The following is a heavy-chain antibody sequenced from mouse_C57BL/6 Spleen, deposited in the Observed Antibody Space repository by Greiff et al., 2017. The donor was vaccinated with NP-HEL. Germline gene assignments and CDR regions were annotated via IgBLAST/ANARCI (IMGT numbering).Heavy chain of an antibody. V-gene: IGHV1-18*01. CDR3: ARTIYDYDGYAMDY. J-gene: IGHJ4*01. Sequence: VQLQQSGPELVKPGASVKIPCKASGYTFTDYNMDWVKQSHGKSLEWIGDINPNNGGTIYNQKFKGKATLTVDKSSSTAYMELRSLTSEDTAVYYCARTIYDYDGYAMDYWGQGTSVTVSS. CDR1: GYTFTDYN. D-gene: IGHD2-4*01. CDR2: INPNNGGT.